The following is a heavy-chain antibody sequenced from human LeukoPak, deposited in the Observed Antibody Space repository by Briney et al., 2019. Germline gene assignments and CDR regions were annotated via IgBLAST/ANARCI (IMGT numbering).Heavy chain of an antibody. CDR1: GGSISSSSYY. D-gene: IGHD3-3*01. V-gene: IGHV4-39*07. CDR2: FYYSGST. J-gene: IGHJ3*02. Sequence: PSETLSLTCTVSGGSISSSSYYWGWIRQPPGKGLEWIGSFYYSGSTYYNPSLKSRVTISVDTSKNQFSLKLSSVTAADTAVYYCARWDYDCAFDIWGQGTMVTVSS. CDR3: ARWDYDCAFDI.